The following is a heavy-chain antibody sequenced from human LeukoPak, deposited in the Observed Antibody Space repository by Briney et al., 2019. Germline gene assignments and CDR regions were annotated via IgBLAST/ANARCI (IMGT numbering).Heavy chain of an antibody. CDR2: INSDGSIT. V-gene: IGHV3-74*01. J-gene: IGHJ4*02. D-gene: IGHD3-10*01. Sequence: GGSLRLSCAASGFTFTTYWMHWVRQAPGKGLVWVSHINSDGSITSYADSVKGRFTISRDNSKNTLYLQMNSLRAEDTAVYYCASWLGGYYFDYWGQGTLVTVSS. CDR3: ASWLGGYYFDY. CDR1: GFTFTTYW.